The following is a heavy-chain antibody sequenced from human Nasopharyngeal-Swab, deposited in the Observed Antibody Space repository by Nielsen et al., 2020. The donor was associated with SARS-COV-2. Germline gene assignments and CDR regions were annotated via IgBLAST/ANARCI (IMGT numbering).Heavy chain of an antibody. D-gene: IGHD2-2*01. J-gene: IGHJ4*02. CDR1: GGSISSSSYY. V-gene: IGHV4-39*07. CDR3: ARRYCSSTSCYGILDY. Sequence: SETLSLTCTVSGGSISSSSYYWGWIRQPPGKGLEWIGSIYYSGSTYYNPSLKSRVTISVDTSKNQFSLKLSSVTAADTAVYYCARRYCSSTSCYGILDYWGQGTLVTVSS. CDR2: IYYSGST.